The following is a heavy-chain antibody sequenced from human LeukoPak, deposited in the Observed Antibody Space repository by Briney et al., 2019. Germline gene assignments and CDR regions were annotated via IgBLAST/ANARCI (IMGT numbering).Heavy chain of an antibody. CDR1: GFTFSSYN. CDR3: APLGVSDNYHYMDV. Sequence: GGSLRLSCAASGFTFSSYNMNWVRQAPGKGLEWVSSISTTSDYIYYADSLKGRFTISRDNAKNSLYLQMNSLRAEDTAVYFCAPLGVSDNYHYMDVWGKGTMVTVSS. CDR2: ISTTSDYI. D-gene: IGHD5/OR15-5a*01. V-gene: IGHV3-21*04. J-gene: IGHJ6*03.